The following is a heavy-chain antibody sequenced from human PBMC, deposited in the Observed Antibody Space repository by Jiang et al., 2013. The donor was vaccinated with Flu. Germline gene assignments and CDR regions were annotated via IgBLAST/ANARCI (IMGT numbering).Heavy chain of an antibody. V-gene: IGHV1-3*01. CDR1: GYTFSSYV. D-gene: IGHD3-10*01. CDR2: VDAGNGNR. CDR3: ARDMVGLWRYYGMDV. Sequence: SGAEVKKPGASVKVSCKASGYTFSSYVIHWVRQAPGQGLEWMGWVDAGNGNRTFSQKFQGRVTLTRDTSASTVYMELSSLRSEDTAVYYCARDMVGLWRYYGMDVWGKGPRSPVSS. J-gene: IGHJ6*04.